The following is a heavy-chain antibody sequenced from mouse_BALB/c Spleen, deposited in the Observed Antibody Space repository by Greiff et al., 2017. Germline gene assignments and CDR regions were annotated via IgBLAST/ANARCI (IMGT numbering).Heavy chain of an antibody. Sequence: VHVKQSGAELVRPGALVKLSCKASGFNIKDYYMHWVKQRPEQGLEWIGWIDPENGNTIYDPKFQGKASITADTSSNTAYLQLSSLTSEDTAVYYCARGWLGALDYWGQGTSVTVSS. CDR3: ARGWLGALDY. J-gene: IGHJ4*01. CDR1: GFNIKDYY. V-gene: IGHV14-1*02. D-gene: IGHD2-3*01. CDR2: IDPENGNT.